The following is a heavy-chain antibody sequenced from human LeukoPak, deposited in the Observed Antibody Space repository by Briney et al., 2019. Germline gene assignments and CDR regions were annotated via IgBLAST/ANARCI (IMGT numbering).Heavy chain of an antibody. J-gene: IGHJ4*02. Sequence: GGSLRLSCKASGFTVTSNHMNWVRQAPGKGLEWVSIIYTGGTTHYADSLKDRFTISRDDSINTLYLQINSLRVEDTAVYYCARDSSSYYFGYWGQGTLVTVSS. CDR2: IYTGGTT. V-gene: IGHV3-66*01. CDR3: ARDSSSYYFGY. D-gene: IGHD6-6*01. CDR1: GFTVTSNH.